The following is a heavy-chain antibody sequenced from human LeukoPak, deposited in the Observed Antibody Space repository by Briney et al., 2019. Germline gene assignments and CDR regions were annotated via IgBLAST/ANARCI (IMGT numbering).Heavy chain of an antibody. CDR1: GFTFSSYG. Sequence: QAGGSLRLSCAASGFTFSSYGMHGVRQAPGKGLEWVAVISYDGSNKYYADSVKGRFTISRDNSKNTLYLQMNSLRAEDTAVYYCARDGSSVSGWDYNYFDYWGQGTLVTVSS. V-gene: IGHV3-30*03. CDR3: ARDGSSVSGWDYNYFDY. CDR2: ISYDGSNK. D-gene: IGHD6-19*01. J-gene: IGHJ4*02.